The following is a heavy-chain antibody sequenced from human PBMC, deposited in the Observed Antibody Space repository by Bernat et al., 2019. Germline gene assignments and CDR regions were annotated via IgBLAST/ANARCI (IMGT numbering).Heavy chain of an antibody. CDR3: ARHLNYYGSGSYYTFDY. CDR1: GGSISSSSYY. J-gene: IGHJ4*02. Sequence: QLQLQESGPGLVKPSETLSLTCTVSGGSISSSSYYWGWIRQPPGKGLEWIGSIYYSGSTYYNPSLKSRVTISVDTSKNQFSLKLSSVTAADTAVYYCARHLNYYGSGSYYTFDYWDQGTLVTVSS. CDR2: IYYSGST. V-gene: IGHV4-39*01. D-gene: IGHD3-10*01.